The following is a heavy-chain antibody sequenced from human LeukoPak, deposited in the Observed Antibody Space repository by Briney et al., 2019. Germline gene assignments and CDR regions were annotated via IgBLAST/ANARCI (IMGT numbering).Heavy chain of an antibody. CDR2: IYYSGST. V-gene: IGHV4-39*01. D-gene: IGHD3-16*01. J-gene: IGHJ5*02. CDR1: GGSISSSRYY. Sequence: SETLSLTCTVSGGSISSSRYYWAWIRQPPGKGLEWIGSIYYSGSTYYNPSLRSRVTLSVDTSENQFSLKLTSVTAADTAVYYCARRAGGKNWFDPWGQGTLVTVSS. CDR3: ARRAGGKNWFDP.